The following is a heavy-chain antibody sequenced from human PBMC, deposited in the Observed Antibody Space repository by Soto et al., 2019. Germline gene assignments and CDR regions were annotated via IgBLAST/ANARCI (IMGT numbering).Heavy chain of an antibody. V-gene: IGHV3-23*01. J-gene: IGHJ4*02. CDR1: GFTFSSYA. CDR3: AKSPVMYYYDSSGYYPYDY. D-gene: IGHD3-22*01. Sequence: GGSLRLSCAASGFTFSSYAMSWVRQAPGKGLEWVSAISGSGVSTYYADSVKGRFTISRDNSENTLYLQMNSLRAEDTAVYYCAKSPVMYYYDSSGYYPYDYWGQGTLVPVSS. CDR2: ISGSGVST.